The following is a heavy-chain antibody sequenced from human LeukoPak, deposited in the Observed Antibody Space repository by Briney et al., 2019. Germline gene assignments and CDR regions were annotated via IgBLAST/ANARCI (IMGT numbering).Heavy chain of an antibody. CDR2: IKQDGSEK. CDR1: GFTFSSYW. CDR3: AGERGADYYDSSGYPDY. Sequence: GGSLRLSCAASGFTFSSYWMSWVRQAPGKGLEWVANIKQDGSEKYYVDSVKGRFTISRDNAKNSLYLQMNSLRAEDTAVYYCAGERGADYYDSSGYPDYWGQGTLVTVSS. J-gene: IGHJ4*02. V-gene: IGHV3-7*01. D-gene: IGHD3-22*01.